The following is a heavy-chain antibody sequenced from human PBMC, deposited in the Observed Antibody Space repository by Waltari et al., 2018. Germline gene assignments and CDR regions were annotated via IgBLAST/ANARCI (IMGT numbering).Heavy chain of an antibody. CDR1: AASLRGHY. Sequence: QMKLLESGPGVVKPSETLSLTCTVSAASLRGHYWRWIRQRAGKRLEWIGRGYSTGATNYNPSLGRRATISVDTARKQVSLKLTSVTAADTAMYFCAESDSGSWQYFFNSWGQGALVTVSS. D-gene: IGHD6-19*01. CDR3: AESDSGSWQYFFNS. V-gene: IGHV4-4*07. CDR2: GYSTGAT. J-gene: IGHJ4*02.